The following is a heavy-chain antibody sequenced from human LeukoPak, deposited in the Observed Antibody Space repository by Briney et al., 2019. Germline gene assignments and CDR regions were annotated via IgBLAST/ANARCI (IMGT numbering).Heavy chain of an antibody. D-gene: IGHD3-10*01. CDR3: ARGYGSGSYLDK. V-gene: IGHV3-33*01. Sequence: GRPLRLSCAASGFRFSDFAMHWVRQAPGNGLEWLALIWYDGHSTYYTDSVKGRFTISRDDANDTLYLQMTSLSADDTAVYLCARGYGSGSYLDKWGQGTLVTVSS. CDR2: IWYDGHST. CDR1: GFRFSDFA. J-gene: IGHJ1*01.